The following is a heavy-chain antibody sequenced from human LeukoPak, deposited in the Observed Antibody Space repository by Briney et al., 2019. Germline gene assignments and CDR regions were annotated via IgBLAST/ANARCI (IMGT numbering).Heavy chain of an antibody. CDR1: GFTVSSNY. CDR2: IHSGGNT. D-gene: IGHD2-15*01. CDR3: ARERRYCSGDKCYSGHDY. V-gene: IGHV3-53*01. Sequence: PGGSLRLSSAVSGFTVSSNYMSWVRQTPGKGLEWVSLIHSGGNTDYADSLKDRVTISRDNSKNMVNLQINSLRPEDTAVYYCARERRYCSGDKCYSGHDYWGQGTLVIVSP. J-gene: IGHJ4*02.